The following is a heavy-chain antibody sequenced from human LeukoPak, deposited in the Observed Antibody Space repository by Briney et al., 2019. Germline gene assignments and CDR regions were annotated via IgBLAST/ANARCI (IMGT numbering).Heavy chain of an antibody. V-gene: IGHV4-61*05. CDR2: IYYSGST. Sequence: PSETLSLTCTVSGGSISSSSYYWSWIRQPPGKGLEWIGYIYYSGSTNYNPSLKSRVTISVDTSKNQFSLKLSSVTAADTAVYYCARVNLVWGAAANAFDYWGQGTLVTVSS. D-gene: IGHD6-13*01. CDR1: GGSISSSSYY. CDR3: ARVNLVWGAAANAFDY. J-gene: IGHJ4*02.